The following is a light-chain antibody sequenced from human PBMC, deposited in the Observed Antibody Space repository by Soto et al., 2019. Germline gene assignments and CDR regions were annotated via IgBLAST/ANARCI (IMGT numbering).Light chain of an antibody. CDR2: GAS. CDR1: QSLSTN. CDR3: QQYNNWPLT. Sequence: EIVMTQSPATLSVSPGERATLSCRASQSLSTNLAWYQQKPGQAPRLLFYGASTRATGIPARFSGSGSGTEFSLTISSLQSEDFAVYYCQQYNNWPLTFGGGTKVDIK. V-gene: IGKV3-15*01. J-gene: IGKJ4*01.